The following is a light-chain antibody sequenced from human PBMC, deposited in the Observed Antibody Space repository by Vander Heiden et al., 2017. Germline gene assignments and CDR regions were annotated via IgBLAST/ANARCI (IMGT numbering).Light chain of an antibody. Sequence: QSVLTQPPSGSGPPGQRVIISCSGSSSNMRNKYVFLYQQFPGTAPKLLIYRNDQRPSGVPDRFSGSTSGTSASLAIIGLRSEDEADYYCAAWEDSLSPVVFGGGTKLTVL. V-gene: IGLV1-47*01. J-gene: IGLJ2*01. CDR3: AAWEDSLSPVV. CDR2: RND. CDR1: SSNMRNKY.